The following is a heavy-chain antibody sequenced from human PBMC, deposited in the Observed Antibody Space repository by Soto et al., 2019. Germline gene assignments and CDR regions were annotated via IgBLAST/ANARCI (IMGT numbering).Heavy chain of an antibody. V-gene: IGHV3-9*01. CDR2: ISWNSGSI. Sequence: EVQLVESGGGLVQPGRSLRLSCAASGFTFDDYAMHWVRQAPGKGLEWVSGISWNSGSIGYADSVKGRFTISRDNAKNSLYLQMNSLRAEDTALYYCAKPTGDDAFDIWGQGTMVTVS. J-gene: IGHJ3*02. CDR3: AKPTGDDAFDI. CDR1: GFTFDDYA. D-gene: IGHD7-27*01.